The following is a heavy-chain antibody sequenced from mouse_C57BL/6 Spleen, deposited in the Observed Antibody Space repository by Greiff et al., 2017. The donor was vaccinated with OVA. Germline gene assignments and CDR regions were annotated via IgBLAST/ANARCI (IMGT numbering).Heavy chain of an antibody. CDR3: ARSFYDYDVYFDY. CDR2: IRNKANGYTT. D-gene: IGHD2-4*01. Sequence: EVKVVESGGGLVQPGGSLSLSCAASGFTFTDYYMSWVRQPPGTALEWLGFIRNKANGYTTEYSASVKGRFTISRDNSQSILYLQMNALRAEDSATYYCARSFYDYDVYFDYWGQGTTLTVSS. J-gene: IGHJ2*01. V-gene: IGHV7-3*01. CDR1: GFTFTDYY.